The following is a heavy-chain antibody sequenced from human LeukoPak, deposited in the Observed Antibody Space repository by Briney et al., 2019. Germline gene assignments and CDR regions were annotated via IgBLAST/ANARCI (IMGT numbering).Heavy chain of an antibody. V-gene: IGHV3-43*01. CDR2: ISWDGGST. Sequence: GGSQRLSCAASGFTFDDYTMHWVRQAPGKGLEWVSLISWDGGSTYYADSVKGRFTISRDNSKNSLYLQMNSLRTEDTALYYCAKDISRPSRFSSSWPRSWPLGNSWGQGTLVTVSS. CDR3: AKDISRPSRFSSSWPRSWPLGNS. D-gene: IGHD6-13*01. CDR1: GFTFDDYT. J-gene: IGHJ4*02.